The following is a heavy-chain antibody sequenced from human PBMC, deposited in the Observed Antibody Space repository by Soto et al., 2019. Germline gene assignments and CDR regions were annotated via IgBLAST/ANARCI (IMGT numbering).Heavy chain of an antibody. V-gene: IGHV1-69*02. CDR3: ARGGGRRIVVVPAWPLGDAFDI. J-gene: IGHJ3*02. D-gene: IGHD2-2*01. CDR1: GGTFSSYT. Sequence: GASVKVSCKASGGTFSSYTISWVRQAPGQGLEWMGRIIPILGIANYAQKFQGRVTITADKSTSTAYMELSSLRSEDTAVYYCARGGGRRIVVVPAWPLGDAFDIWGQGTMVTVSS. CDR2: IIPILGIA.